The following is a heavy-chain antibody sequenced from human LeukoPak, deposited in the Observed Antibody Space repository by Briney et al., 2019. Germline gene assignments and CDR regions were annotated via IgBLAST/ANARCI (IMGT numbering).Heavy chain of an antibody. Sequence: ASVKVSCKASGYTFTDYYVGWVRQAPGQGLKWMGWINPNSGTTNYGQKFQGRVTMTRDTSISAAYMELSELTSDDTAVYYCARGGLRSGLSSWGQGTQVTVSS. J-gene: IGHJ4*02. D-gene: IGHD3-3*01. V-gene: IGHV1-2*02. CDR3: ARGGLRSGLSS. CDR2: INPNSGTT. CDR1: GYTFTDYY.